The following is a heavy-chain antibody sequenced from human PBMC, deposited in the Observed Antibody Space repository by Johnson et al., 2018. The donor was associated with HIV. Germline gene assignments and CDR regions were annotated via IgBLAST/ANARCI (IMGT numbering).Heavy chain of an antibody. CDR1: GFTLTTHW. Sequence: EVQLVESGGGLVQPGGSPRLSCAASGFTLTTHWMHWVRQAPGKGLVWVSRINRDGSTTDYADSVTGRFTISRDNAKNTVYLQMNSLRAEDTAVYFCARGDNAAAGDAFDIWGQGTMVTVSS. J-gene: IGHJ3*02. V-gene: IGHV3-74*01. D-gene: IGHD6-13*01. CDR3: ARGDNAAAGDAFDI. CDR2: INRDGSTT.